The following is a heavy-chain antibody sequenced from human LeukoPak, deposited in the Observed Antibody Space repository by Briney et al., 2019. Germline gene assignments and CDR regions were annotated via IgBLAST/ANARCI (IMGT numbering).Heavy chain of an antibody. V-gene: IGHV3-74*01. CDR2: INGDGGGT. D-gene: IGHD6-19*01. CDR3: ARASSGWSIDY. Sequence: GGSLRLSCAASGLTFSRNWMHWVRQGPGKGLVWVSRINGDGGGTNYADSVKGRFTISTDNAKNTLFLQMNSLRAEDTAVYYCARASSGWSIDYWGQGTLVTVSS. J-gene: IGHJ4*02. CDR1: GLTFSRNW.